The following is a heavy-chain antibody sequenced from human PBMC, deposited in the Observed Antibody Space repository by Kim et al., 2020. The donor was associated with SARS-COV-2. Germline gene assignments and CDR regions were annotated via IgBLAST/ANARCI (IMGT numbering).Heavy chain of an antibody. D-gene: IGHD2-21*01. V-gene: IGHV5-10-1*01. CDR1: GYSFTSYW. J-gene: IGHJ6*02. Sequence: GESLKISCKGSGYSFTSYWISWVRQMPGKGLEWMGRIDPSDSYTNYSPSFQGHVTISADKSISTAYLQWSSLKASDTAMYYCASHGTPYCGGDCYYGMDVWGQGTTVTVSS. CDR3: ASHGTPYCGGDCYYGMDV. CDR2: IDPSDSYT.